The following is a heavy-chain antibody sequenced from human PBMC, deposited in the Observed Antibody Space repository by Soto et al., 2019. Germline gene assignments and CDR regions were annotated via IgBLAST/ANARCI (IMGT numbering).Heavy chain of an antibody. D-gene: IGHD2-2*01. CDR3: ARDGGYCSRTSCYVDAFDI. CDR2: ISYDGSNT. Sequence: VQLVESGGGVVQPGRSLRLSCAASGFTFSSYGMHWVRQAPGKGLEWLAVISYDGSNTYYVDSVKGRFTISRDNFKNTLYLQMNSLTDEDTAMYYCARDGGYCSRTSCYVDAFDIWGQGTMVIVSS. CDR1: GFTFSSYG. J-gene: IGHJ3*02. V-gene: IGHV3-30*03.